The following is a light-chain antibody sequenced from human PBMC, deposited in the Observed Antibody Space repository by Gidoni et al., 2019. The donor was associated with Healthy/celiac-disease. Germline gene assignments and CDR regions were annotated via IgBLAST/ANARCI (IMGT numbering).Light chain of an antibody. V-gene: IGKV1-39*01. Sequence: DIQMTQSPSSLSASVGDRVTLTCRASQSISSYLNWYQQKPGKAPKLLIYAASSLQSGVPSRFSGSGSGTEFTLTISSLQPEDFATYYCQQSYSTLWTFGQGTKVEIK. J-gene: IGKJ1*01. CDR2: AAS. CDR3: QQSYSTLWT. CDR1: QSISSY.